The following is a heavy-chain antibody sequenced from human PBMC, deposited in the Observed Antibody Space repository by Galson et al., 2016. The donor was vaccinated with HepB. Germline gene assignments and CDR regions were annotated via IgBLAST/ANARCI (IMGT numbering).Heavy chain of an antibody. Sequence: PALVKPTQTLTLTCTVSGFSLSNSKMGVSWVRQPPGKALQWLAHIFSNDDKTYSTSLRSRLTISKDTSRGQVVLTMTNVDPADSGTYYCARKNPSGYFQWLGGFDIWGQGIMITVSS. V-gene: IGHV2-26*01. D-gene: IGHD3-9*01. CDR1: GFSLSNSKMG. J-gene: IGHJ3*02. CDR3: ARKNPSGYFQWLGGFDI. CDR2: IFSNDDK.